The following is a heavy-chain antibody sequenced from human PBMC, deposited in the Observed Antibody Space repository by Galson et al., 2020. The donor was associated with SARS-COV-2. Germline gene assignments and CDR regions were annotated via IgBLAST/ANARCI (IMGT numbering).Heavy chain of an antibody. J-gene: IGHJ3*02. CDR3: AREWVGGTFDI. Sequence: GGSLRLSCAASGFTFSDRYMDWVRQAPGRGLEWIGRIRNKANGYTTESAASVKGRFTISRDDSKNSLFLQMNSLKTEDTAAYYCAREWVGGTFDIWGQGTMVIVSS. D-gene: IGHD3-16*01. CDR2: IRNKANGYTT. V-gene: IGHV3-72*01. CDR1: GFTFSDRY.